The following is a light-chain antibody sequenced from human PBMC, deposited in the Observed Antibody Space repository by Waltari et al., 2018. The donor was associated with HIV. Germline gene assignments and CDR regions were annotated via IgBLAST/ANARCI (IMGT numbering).Light chain of an antibody. J-gene: IGLJ1*01. Sequence: QSALTQPASVSGSLGQSISISCSGSSSDLGLYNLFSWYQVSPGKAPKLIIHEVNKRPSGVSDRFSGSKFGKTASLTISGLQTEDEADYYCCSYAGDSNYVFGTGTKVTVL. CDR3: CSYAGDSNYV. CDR2: EVN. CDR1: SSDLGLYNL. V-gene: IGLV2-23*02.